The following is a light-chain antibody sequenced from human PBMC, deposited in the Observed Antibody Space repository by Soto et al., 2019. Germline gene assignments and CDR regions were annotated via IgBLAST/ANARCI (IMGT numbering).Light chain of an antibody. CDR2: RAS. CDR3: QQYNSYWT. Sequence: DIQMTQSPSTLSASVGDRVTITCRASQSIDIWLAWYQQKPGKAPKLLIYRASSLESGVPSRFSGSGSGTEFTLTISSLQPDDFATYYCQQYNSYWTLGQGTKVDIK. V-gene: IGKV1-5*03. CDR1: QSIDIW. J-gene: IGKJ1*01.